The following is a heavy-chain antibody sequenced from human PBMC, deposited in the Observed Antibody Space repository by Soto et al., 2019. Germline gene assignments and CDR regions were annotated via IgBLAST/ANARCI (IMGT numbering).Heavy chain of an antibody. D-gene: IGHD4-17*01. CDR3: ARDPGSVDSGDFGDY. CDR2: ISSSSSYI. CDR1: GFTFSSYS. V-gene: IGHV3-21*01. Sequence: EVQLVESGGGLVKPGGSLRLSCAASGFTFSSYSMNWVRQAPGKGLEWVSSISSSSSYIYYADSVKGRFTISRDNAKNSLYLQMNSLRAEDTAVYYCARDPGSVDSGDFGDYWGQGTLVTVSS. J-gene: IGHJ4*02.